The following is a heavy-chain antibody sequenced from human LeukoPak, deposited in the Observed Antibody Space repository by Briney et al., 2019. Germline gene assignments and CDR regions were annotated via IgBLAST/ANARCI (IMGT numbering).Heavy chain of an antibody. V-gene: IGHV3-23*01. CDR3: AKDAQGGRAAYNWFGS. CDR1: GCHLGVSA. J-gene: IGHJ5*01. CDR2: ISDLSQTP. D-gene: IGHD6-25*01. Sequence: GGSLRLSCAASGCHLGVSAMAWVRQAAGKGLEWVAVISDLSQTPYYSDSLESRFIISRDNAKNTLYLQMKNLRAEDTGVYYCAKDAQGGRAAYNWFGSWGQGTLVTVSA.